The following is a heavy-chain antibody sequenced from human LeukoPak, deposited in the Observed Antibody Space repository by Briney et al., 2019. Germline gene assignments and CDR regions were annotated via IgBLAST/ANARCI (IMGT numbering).Heavy chain of an antibody. CDR1: GGPISRSSYY. D-gene: IGHD3-10*01. J-gene: IGHJ4*02. V-gene: IGHV4-39*01. CDR3: ATASYFGSGSYGYFDY. Sequence: PSEPLSLTCSVSGGPISRSSYYCGRIRQPPGKGLEWYGSIYSSGNTYYNPSLKSRVTISVDTSKNQFSLRLYSVTAADTAVYYCATASYFGSGSYGYFDYWGQGTLVTVSS. CDR2: IYSSGNT.